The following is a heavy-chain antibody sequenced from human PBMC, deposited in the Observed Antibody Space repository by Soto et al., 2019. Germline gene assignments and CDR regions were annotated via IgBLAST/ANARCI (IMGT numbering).Heavy chain of an antibody. J-gene: IGHJ6*02. CDR3: ASHIVGVVAAPRHGWNYGMDV. V-gene: IGHV1-69*01. CDR2: IIPIFGTA. CDR1: GGTFSSYA. D-gene: IGHD2-15*01. Sequence: QVQLVQSGAEVKNPGSSVKLSCKASGGTFSSYAISWVRQAPGQGLEWMGGIIPIFGTANYAQKFQGRVIITADESTSTAYMEMSSLRSEDTAVYYCASHIVGVVAAPRHGWNYGMDVWGQGTTVTGSS.